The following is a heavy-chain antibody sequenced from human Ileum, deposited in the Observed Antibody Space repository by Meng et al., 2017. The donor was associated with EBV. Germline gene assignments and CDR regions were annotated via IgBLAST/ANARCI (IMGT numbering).Heavy chain of an antibody. CDR1: GYSIGSAIW. Sequence: QVTLADAGPGRAQTSAPLSATVPSSGYSIGSAIWWSWVPQPPGKGLEWIGEVYHRGDTNYNPSLKSRVDISVDKSKNQFYLSLFSVTAADTAVYYCGRDQGRELINHWGQGTLVTVSS. CDR3: GRDQGRELINH. D-gene: IGHD1-7*01. V-gene: IGHV4-4*02. J-gene: IGHJ4*02. CDR2: VYHRGDT.